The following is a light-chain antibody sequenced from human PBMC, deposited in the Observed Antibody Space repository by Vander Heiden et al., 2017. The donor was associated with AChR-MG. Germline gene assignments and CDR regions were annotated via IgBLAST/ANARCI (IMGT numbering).Light chain of an antibody. V-gene: IGKV3-11*01. CDR2: DAS. CDR1: QSVSSY. Sequence: EIVLTQSPATLSLSPGERVTFSCRASQSVSSYLAWYQQKPGQAPRLLISDASNRATGIPARFSGSGSGTDFTLTISSLEPEDFAVYYCQQCCTWPETFGQGTKVEIK. J-gene: IGKJ1*01. CDR3: QQCCTWPET.